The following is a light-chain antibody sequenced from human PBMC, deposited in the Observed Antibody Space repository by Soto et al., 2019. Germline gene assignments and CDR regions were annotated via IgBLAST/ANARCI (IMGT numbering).Light chain of an antibody. V-gene: IGKV1-33*01. Sequence: DIQMTQSPSSLSASVGDRVTITCQASQDISNYLNWYQQKPGKAPKLLIYDASNLKTGVPSRFSGSGSGTDFTFTISSLQPEDIETYYCQQYDNLPRSFGGGTKVEIK. CDR3: QQYDNLPRS. J-gene: IGKJ4*01. CDR2: DAS. CDR1: QDISNY.